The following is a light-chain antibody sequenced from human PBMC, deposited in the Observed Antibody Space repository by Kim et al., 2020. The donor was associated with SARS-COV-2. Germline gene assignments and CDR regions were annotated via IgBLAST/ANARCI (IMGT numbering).Light chain of an antibody. V-gene: IGKV1-5*01. J-gene: IGKJ1*01. CDR3: QHRQT. Sequence: STLSASVGDRGTLTCRASQSVSRWLAWYQQKPGKAPKLLIYDGSNLQSGVPSRFSGSGSGTEFTLTISSLQPDDFAIYYCQHRQTFGQGTKVEIK. CDR2: DGS. CDR1: QSVSRW.